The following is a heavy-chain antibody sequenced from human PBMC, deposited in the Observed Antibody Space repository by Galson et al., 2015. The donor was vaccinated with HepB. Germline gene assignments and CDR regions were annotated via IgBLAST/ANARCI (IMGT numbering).Heavy chain of an antibody. CDR1: GGTFSSYA. Sequence: SVKVSCKASGGTFSSYAISWVRQAPGQGLEWMGGIIPIFGTANYAQKFQGRVTITADESTSTAYMELSSLRSEDTAVYYCARRIAVAGNAFDIWGQGTMVTVSS. D-gene: IGHD6-19*01. J-gene: IGHJ3*02. V-gene: IGHV1-69*13. CDR3: ARRIAVAGNAFDI. CDR2: IIPIFGTA.